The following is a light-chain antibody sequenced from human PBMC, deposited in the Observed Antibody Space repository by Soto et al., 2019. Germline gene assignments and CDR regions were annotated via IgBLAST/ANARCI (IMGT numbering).Light chain of an antibody. J-gene: IGKJ1*01. Sequence: DIQLTQSPSFLSASVGDRVTITCRASQGISSSLAWYQQKPGKAPNLLIYDASTLESGVPSRFSGSGSGTEFTLTISSLQPEDFATYYCQQVNSYPRTFGQGTKVEIK. CDR3: QQVNSYPRT. CDR1: QGISSS. V-gene: IGKV1-9*01. CDR2: DAS.